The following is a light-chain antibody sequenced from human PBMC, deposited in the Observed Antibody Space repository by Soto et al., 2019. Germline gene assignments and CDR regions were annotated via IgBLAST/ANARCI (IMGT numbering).Light chain of an antibody. CDR2: DAS. V-gene: IGKV3-11*01. CDR1: QSVSSY. J-gene: IGKJ1*01. CDR3: QQYGGSPRT. Sequence: EIVLTQSPATLSLSPGERATLSCRASQSVSSYLAWYQQRPGQAPRLLIYDASNRATGVPARFSGSGSGTDFTLTISRLEPEDFAVYYCQQYGGSPRTFGQGTKVEV.